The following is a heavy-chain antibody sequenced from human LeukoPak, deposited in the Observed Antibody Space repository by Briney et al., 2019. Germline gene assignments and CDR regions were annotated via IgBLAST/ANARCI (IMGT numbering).Heavy chain of an antibody. CDR2: ISGSGGST. V-gene: IGHV3-23*01. CDR1: GFTFSSYW. J-gene: IGHJ3*02. CDR3: AKGNYYDSSGYYYEDAFDI. Sequence: GGSLRLSCAASGFTFSSYWMSWVRQAPGKGLEWVSAISGSGGSTYYADSVKGRFTISRDNSKNTLYLQMNSLRAEDTAVYYCAKGNYYDSSGYYYEDAFDIWGQGTMVTVSS. D-gene: IGHD3-22*01.